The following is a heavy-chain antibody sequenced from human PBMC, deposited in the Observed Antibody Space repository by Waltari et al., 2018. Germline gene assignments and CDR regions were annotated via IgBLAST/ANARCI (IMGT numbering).Heavy chain of an antibody. CDR3: ARAPTYYYDSSGYVPFDY. J-gene: IGHJ4*02. CDR2: INPNSGGT. D-gene: IGHD3-22*01. V-gene: IGHV1-2*06. Sequence: QVQLVQSGAEVKKPGASVKVSCTASGYTFTGYYMPWVRQAPGQGLEWMRRINPNSGGTNYAQKFQGRVTMTRDTSISTAYMELSRLRSDDTAVYYCARAPTYYYDSSGYVPFDYWGQGTLVTVSS. CDR1: GYTFTGYY.